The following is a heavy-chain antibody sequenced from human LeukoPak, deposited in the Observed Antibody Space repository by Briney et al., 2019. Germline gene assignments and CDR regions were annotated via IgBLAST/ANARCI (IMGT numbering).Heavy chain of an antibody. CDR3: ARGPYQYYFDY. Sequence: PSETLSLTCTVSGGSISSSSYYWGWIRQPPGKGLEWIGRIYTSGTTNSNPSLKSRVTVSVDTAKNQFSLKLSSVTAADTAVYYCARGPYQYYFDYWGQGTLVTVSS. CDR2: IYTSGTT. V-gene: IGHV4-61*05. J-gene: IGHJ4*02. D-gene: IGHD2-2*01. CDR1: GGSISSSSYY.